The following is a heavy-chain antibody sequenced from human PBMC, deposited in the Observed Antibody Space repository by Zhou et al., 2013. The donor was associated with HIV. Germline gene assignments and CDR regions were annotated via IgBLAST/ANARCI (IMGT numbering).Heavy chain of an antibody. J-gene: IGHJ6*02. CDR3: TGEEGITLLGGEGYFSYGVDV. V-gene: IGHV1-69*01. CDR1: GGIFTSMS. CDR2: IIPFTAKP. Sequence: QVQLVQSGAEVKKPGSSVRVSCKASGGIFTSMSINWVRQAPGLGLEWLGGIIPFTAKPNYAQKFRDRVTITADESTTTAFMDLGSLTSDDTAMYYCTGEEGITLLGGEGYFSYGVDVWGQGTMVTVSS. D-gene: IGHD3-3*01.